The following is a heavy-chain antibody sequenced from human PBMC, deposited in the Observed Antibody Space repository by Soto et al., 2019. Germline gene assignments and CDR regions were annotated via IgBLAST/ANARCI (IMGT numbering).Heavy chain of an antibody. CDR1: GFTFSSYS. Sequence: EVQLVESGGGLVKPGGSLRLSCVASGFTFSSYSMNWVRQAPGKGLEWVSSISSSSSYIYYADSVKGRFTISRDNAKNSLYLQMNSLRAEDTAVYYCARDDYYYGSGSYYNVNYGMDVWGQGTTVTVSS. V-gene: IGHV3-21*01. J-gene: IGHJ6*02. CDR3: ARDDYYYGSGSYYNVNYGMDV. CDR2: ISSSSSYI. D-gene: IGHD3-10*01.